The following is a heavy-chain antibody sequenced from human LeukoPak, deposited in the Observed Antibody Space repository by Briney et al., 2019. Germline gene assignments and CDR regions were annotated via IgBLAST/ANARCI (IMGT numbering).Heavy chain of an antibody. D-gene: IGHD1-26*01. J-gene: IGHJ4*02. V-gene: IGHV4-59*11. Sequence: PSETLSLTCTVSGGSISIHYWTWIRQPPGKGLEWIGYIYYSGSTKYNPSLKSRVTISGDTSKNQFSQKLSSVTAADTAVYYCATTPARGQYFDYWGQGTLVTVSS. CDR3: ATTPARGQYFDY. CDR2: IYYSGST. CDR1: GGSISIHY.